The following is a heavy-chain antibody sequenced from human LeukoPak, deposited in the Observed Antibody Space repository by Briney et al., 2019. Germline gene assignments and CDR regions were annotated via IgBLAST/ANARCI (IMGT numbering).Heavy chain of an antibody. CDR2: FDPEDGET. Sequence: ASVKVSCKVSGYTLTELSMHWVRQAPGKGLEWMGGFDPEDGETIYAQRLQGRVTMTTDTSTKTAYMELRSLRSDDTAVYYCAYSISSPADYYYYMDVWGKGTKVTVSS. J-gene: IGHJ6*03. D-gene: IGHD6-6*01. CDR3: AYSISSPADYYYYMDV. CDR1: GYTLTELS. V-gene: IGHV1-24*01.